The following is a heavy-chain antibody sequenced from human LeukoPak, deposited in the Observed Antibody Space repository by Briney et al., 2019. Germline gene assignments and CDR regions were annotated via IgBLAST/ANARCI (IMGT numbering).Heavy chain of an antibody. Sequence: GGSLRLSCAASGFTFSSYSMNWVRQAPGKGLEWVSSISSSSSYIYYADSVKGRFTISRDNAKNSLYLQMNSLRAEDTAVYYCARVLPGGGDVHDYWGQGTLVTVSS. D-gene: IGHD3-16*01. J-gene: IGHJ4*02. CDR2: ISSSSSYI. CDR3: ARVLPGGGDVHDY. CDR1: GFTFSSYS. V-gene: IGHV3-21*01.